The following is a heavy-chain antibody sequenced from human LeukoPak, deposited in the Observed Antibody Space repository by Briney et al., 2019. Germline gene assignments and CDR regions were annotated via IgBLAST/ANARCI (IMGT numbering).Heavy chain of an antibody. V-gene: IGHV1-2*04. Sequence: ASVKVSCKASGYTFTGYYMHWVRQAPGQGLEWMGWINPNSGGTNYAQKFQGWVTMTRDTSISTAYMELSRLRSDDTAVYYCARGLYYYGSGSYGLDAFDIWGQGTMVTVSS. J-gene: IGHJ3*02. CDR2: INPNSGGT. CDR3: ARGLYYYGSGSYGLDAFDI. CDR1: GYTFTGYY. D-gene: IGHD3-10*01.